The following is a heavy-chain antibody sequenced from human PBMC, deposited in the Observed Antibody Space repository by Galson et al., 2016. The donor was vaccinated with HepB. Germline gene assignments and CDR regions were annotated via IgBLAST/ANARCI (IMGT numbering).Heavy chain of an antibody. CDR1: GLTLTSSA. CDR3: AAVLYCGNVSCYPPRDY. Sequence: SVKVSCKASGLTLTSSAVQWVRQARGQRLEWIGWTVVGSGNTNYAQKFQERVTVTRDMSTATVYMELSSLRPEDTAIYYCAAVLYCGNVSCYPPRDYWGQGTLVTVSS. CDR2: TVVGSGNT. D-gene: IGHD2-2*01. V-gene: IGHV1-58*01. J-gene: IGHJ4*02.